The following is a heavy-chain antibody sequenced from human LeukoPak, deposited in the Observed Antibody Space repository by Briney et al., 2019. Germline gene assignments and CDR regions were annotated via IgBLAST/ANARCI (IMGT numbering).Heavy chain of an antibody. D-gene: IGHD3-22*01. CDR1: GGSFSGYY. CDR2: INHSGST. Sequence: SETLSLTCAVYGGSFSGYYWSWIRQPPGKGLEWIGEINHSGSTNYNPSLKSRVTISVDTSKNQFSLKLSSVTAADTAVYYCARGVGRHYYDSSGRYYFDYWGQGTLVTVSA. J-gene: IGHJ4*02. CDR3: ARGVGRHYYDSSGRYYFDY. V-gene: IGHV4-34*01.